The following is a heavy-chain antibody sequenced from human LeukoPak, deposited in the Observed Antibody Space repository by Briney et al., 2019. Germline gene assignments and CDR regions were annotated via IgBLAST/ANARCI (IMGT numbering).Heavy chain of an antibody. CDR3: ARHQSYFDVLTGYSFDY. D-gene: IGHD3-9*01. CDR1: GGSFSGYY. J-gene: IGHJ4*02. Sequence: SETLSLTCAVYGGSFSGYYWSWIRQPPGKGLEWIGEINHSGSTNYNPSLKSRVTISVDTSKNQFSLKLSSVTAADTAVYYCARHQSYFDVLTGYSFDYWGQGILVTVSS. CDR2: INHSGST. V-gene: IGHV4-34*01.